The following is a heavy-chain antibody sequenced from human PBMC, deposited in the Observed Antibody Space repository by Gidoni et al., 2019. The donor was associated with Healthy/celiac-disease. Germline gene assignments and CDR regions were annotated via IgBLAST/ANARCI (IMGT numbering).Heavy chain of an antibody. V-gene: IGHV5-51*01. CDR3: ASGAAVAGKGGRYFDL. D-gene: IGHD6-19*01. CDR2: IYPGDSDT. CDR1: GYSFTSYW. Sequence: EVQLVQSGAEVKKPGESLTISCKGSGYSFTSYWIGWVRQMPGKGLEWMGIIYPGDSDTRYSPSFQGQVTISADKSISTAYLQWSSLKASDTAMYYCASGAAVAGKGGRYFDLWGRGTLVTVSS. J-gene: IGHJ2*01.